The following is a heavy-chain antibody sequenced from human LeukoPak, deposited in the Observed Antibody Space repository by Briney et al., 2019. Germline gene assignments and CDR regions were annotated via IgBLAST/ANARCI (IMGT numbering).Heavy chain of an antibody. J-gene: IGHJ6*02. Sequence: SETLSLTCTVSGGSISSYYRSWIRQPAGKGLEWIGRVHISGRTNYNPSLKSRVTMSVDTSQNQFSLELSSVTTADTAVYYCARGSYGMDVWGQGTTVTVSS. V-gene: IGHV4-4*07. CDR3: ARGSYGMDV. CDR2: VHISGRT. CDR1: GGSISSYY.